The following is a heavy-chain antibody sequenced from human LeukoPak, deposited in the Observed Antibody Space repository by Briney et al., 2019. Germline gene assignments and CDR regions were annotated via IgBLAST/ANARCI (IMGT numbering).Heavy chain of an antibody. J-gene: IGHJ4*02. CDR2: ISYDGSNK. CDR3: ARDWATILSY. D-gene: IGHD5-12*01. V-gene: IGHV3-30*04. Sequence: PGGSLRLSCAASGFTFSSYAMHWVRQAPGKGLEWVAVISYDGSNKYYADSVKGRFTISRDNSKNTLYLQMNSLRAEDTAVYYCARDWATILSYWGQGTLVTVSS. CDR1: GFTFSSYA.